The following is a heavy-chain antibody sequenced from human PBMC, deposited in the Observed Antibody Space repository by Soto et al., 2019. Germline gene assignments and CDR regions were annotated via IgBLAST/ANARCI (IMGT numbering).Heavy chain of an antibody. Sequence: GGSLRLSCAASGFIFSSYGMSWVRQAPGKGLAWVSGISGNGGTKYYADSVKGRFTISRDNSKNTLFLQMNSLRAEDTALYYCAKDTRLRLGDLSFDAFDSWGQGTLVTVSS. V-gene: IGHV3-23*01. CDR1: GFIFSSYG. CDR3: AKDTRLRLGDLSFDAFDS. D-gene: IGHD3-16*02. J-gene: IGHJ4*02. CDR2: ISGNGGTK.